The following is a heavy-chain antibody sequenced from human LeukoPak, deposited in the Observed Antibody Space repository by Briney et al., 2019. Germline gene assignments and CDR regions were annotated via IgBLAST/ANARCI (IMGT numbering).Heavy chain of an antibody. CDR3: ARESIVVVTGAFDY. Sequence: VSGPTLVKPTQTLTLTCTFSGFSLSTSGVGVGWIRQPPGKALEWLALIYWDDDKRYSPSLKSRLTITKDTSKNQVVLTMTNMDPVDTATYYCARESIVVVTGAFDYWGQGTLVTVSS. CDR2: IYWDDDK. CDR1: GFSLSTSGVG. J-gene: IGHJ4*02. V-gene: IGHV2-5*02. D-gene: IGHD2-21*02.